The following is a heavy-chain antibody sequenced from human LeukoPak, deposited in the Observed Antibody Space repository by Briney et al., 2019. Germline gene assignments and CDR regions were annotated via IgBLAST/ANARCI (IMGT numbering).Heavy chain of an antibody. D-gene: IGHD1-26*01. Sequence: GRSLRLSCAVSGFTFSSYGMHWVRQAPGKGLEWVAVISYDGSNKYYADSVKGRFTISRDNSKNTLYLQMNSLRAEDTAVYYCSKARIVGPPTPLRFWGQGTLVTVSS. J-gene: IGHJ4*02. V-gene: IGHV3-30*18. CDR2: ISYDGSNK. CDR3: SKARIVGPPTPLRF. CDR1: GFTFSSYG.